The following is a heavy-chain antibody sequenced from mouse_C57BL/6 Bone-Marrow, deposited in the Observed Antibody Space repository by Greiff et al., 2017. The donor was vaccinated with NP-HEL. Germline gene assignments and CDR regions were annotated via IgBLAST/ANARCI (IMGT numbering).Heavy chain of an antibody. CDR2: IYPGSGST. CDR1: GYTFTSYW. D-gene: IGHD2-4*01. Sequence: VQLQQPGAELVKPGASVKMSCKASGYTFTSYWITWVKQRPGQGLEWIGDIYPGSGSTNYNEKFKSKATLTVDTSSSTAYMQRSSLTSGDSAVYYCARGGDYDVAWFAYWGQGTLVTVSA. CDR3: ARGGDYDVAWFAY. V-gene: IGHV1-55*01. J-gene: IGHJ3*01.